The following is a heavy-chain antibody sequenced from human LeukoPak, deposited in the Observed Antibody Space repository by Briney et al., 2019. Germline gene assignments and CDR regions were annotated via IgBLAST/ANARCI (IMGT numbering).Heavy chain of an antibody. CDR1: GFTFSDYY. V-gene: IGHV3-11*04. D-gene: IGHD6-19*01. J-gene: IGHJ5*02. CDR2: ISSSGSTI. CDR3: ARDQTGIAVAGTGWFDP. Sequence: GGSLRLSCAASGFTFSDYYMSWLRQAPGKGLEWVSYISSSGSTIYYADSVKGRFTISRDNAKNSLYLQMNSLRAEDAAVYYCARDQTGIAVAGTGWFDPWGQGTLVTVSS.